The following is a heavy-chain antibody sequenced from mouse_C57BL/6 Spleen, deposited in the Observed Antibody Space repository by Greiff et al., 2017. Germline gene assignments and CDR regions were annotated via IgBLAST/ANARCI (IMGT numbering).Heavy chain of an antibody. CDR3: ARSLVNTVAPFFCY. CDR1: GYTFTSYW. Sequence: QVQLQQPGAELVKPGASVKLSCKASGYTFTSYWMHWVKQRPGQGLEWIGMIHPNSGSTNYNEKFKSKATLTVDKSSSTAYMQLSSLTSEDSAVYYCARSLVNTVAPFFCYRGQGTTLTASS. CDR2: IHPNSGST. V-gene: IGHV1-64*01. D-gene: IGHD1-1*01. J-gene: IGHJ2*01.